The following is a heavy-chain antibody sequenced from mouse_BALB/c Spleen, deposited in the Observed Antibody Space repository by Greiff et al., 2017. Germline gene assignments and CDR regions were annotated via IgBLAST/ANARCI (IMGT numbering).Heavy chain of an antibody. CDR1: GYTFTDYN. V-gene: IGHV1-18*01. Sequence: EVKLVESGPELVKPGASVKIPCKASGYTFTDYNMDWVKQSHGKSLEWIGDINPNNGGTIYNQKFKGKATLTVDKSSSTAYMELRSLTSEDTAVYYCARLGGNYWYFDVWGAGTTVTGSS. CDR3: ARLGGNYWYFDV. D-gene: IGHD2-1*01. CDR2: INPNNGGT. J-gene: IGHJ1*01.